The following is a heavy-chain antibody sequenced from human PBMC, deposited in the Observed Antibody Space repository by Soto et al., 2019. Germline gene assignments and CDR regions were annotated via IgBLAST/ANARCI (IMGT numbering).Heavy chain of an antibody. V-gene: IGHV1-18*01. CDR1: GYTFTSYG. CDR2: ISAYNGNT. CDR3: ASGVDTAMVYRYDYYGMDV. J-gene: IGHJ6*02. D-gene: IGHD5-18*01. Sequence: QVQLVQYGAEVKKPGASVKVSCKASGYTFTSYGISWVRQAPGQGLEWMGWISAYNGNTNYAQKLQGRVTMTTDTSTSTAYMELRSLRSDDTAVYYCASGVDTAMVYRYDYYGMDVWGQGTTVTVSS.